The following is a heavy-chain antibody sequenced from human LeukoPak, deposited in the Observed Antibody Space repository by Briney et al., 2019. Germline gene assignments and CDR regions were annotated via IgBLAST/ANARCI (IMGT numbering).Heavy chain of an antibody. Sequence: PSETLSLTCTVSGGSISSYYWGWIRQPPGKGLEWIGSIYYSGSTYYNPSLKSRVSISVDTSQNQFSLKVTSVTAADTAVYYCARLLGAATDPFDYWGQGTLVTVSS. V-gene: IGHV4-39*01. CDR3: ARLLGAATDPFDY. CDR2: IYYSGST. D-gene: IGHD2-15*01. CDR1: GGSISSYY. J-gene: IGHJ4*02.